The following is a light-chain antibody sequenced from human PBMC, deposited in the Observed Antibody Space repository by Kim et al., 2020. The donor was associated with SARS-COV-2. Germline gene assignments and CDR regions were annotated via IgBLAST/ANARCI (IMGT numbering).Light chain of an antibody. CDR3: SSYTSSITVV. CDR1: RTSIGTSTR. CDR2: DVS. J-gene: IGLJ3*02. Sequence: HSLPISCTATRTSIGTSTRVSWYQPPPRKAPNLMIYDVSTRPSGVSNRFSGSKSGNTASLTISGLQAEDEADYYCSSYTSSITVVFGGGTQLTVL. V-gene: IGLV2-14*04.